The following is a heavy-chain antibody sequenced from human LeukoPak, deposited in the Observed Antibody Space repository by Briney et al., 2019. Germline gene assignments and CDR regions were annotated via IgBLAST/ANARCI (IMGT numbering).Heavy chain of an antibody. D-gene: IGHD3-22*01. CDR2: IYYSGST. CDR3: ARVTLVVITPYFDY. CDR1: GGSISSSSYY. V-gene: IGHV4-39*07. J-gene: IGHJ4*02. Sequence: SETLSLTCTVSGGSISSSSYYWGWIRQPPGKGLEWIGSIYYSGSTYYNPSLKSRVTISVDTSKNQFSLKLSSVTAADTVVYYCARVTLVVITPYFDYWGQGTLVTVSS.